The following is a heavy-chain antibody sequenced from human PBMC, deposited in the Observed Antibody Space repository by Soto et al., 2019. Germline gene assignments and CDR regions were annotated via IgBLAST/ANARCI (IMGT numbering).Heavy chain of an antibody. CDR2: ISGSDGKT. CDR1: GFSFGSYA. V-gene: IGHV3-23*01. Sequence: GVSLRLSCAASGFSFGSYALSWVRQAPGKRLEWVSTISGSDGKTFYADSVKGRFSFSRDTSQSTLYLQMNSLRADDTAMYYCARWSYLDYWGQGTRVTVSS. D-gene: IGHD3-3*01. J-gene: IGHJ4*02. CDR3: ARWSYLDY.